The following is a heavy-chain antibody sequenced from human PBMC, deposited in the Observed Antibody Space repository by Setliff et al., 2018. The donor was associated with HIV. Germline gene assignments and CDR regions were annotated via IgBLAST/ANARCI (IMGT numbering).Heavy chain of an antibody. CDR1: GGSISSYY. D-gene: IGHD3-3*01. V-gene: IGHV4-59*01. CDR3: ARDRKSLGYNFWSGFRPDAAFDI. Sequence: PSETLSLTCTVSGGSISSYYWSWIRQPPGKGLEWIGYIYYSGSTNYNPSLKSRVTISVDTSKNQLSLKLSSVTAADTAVYYCARDRKSLGYNFWSGFRPDAAFDIWGQGTMGT. J-gene: IGHJ3*02. CDR2: IYYSGST.